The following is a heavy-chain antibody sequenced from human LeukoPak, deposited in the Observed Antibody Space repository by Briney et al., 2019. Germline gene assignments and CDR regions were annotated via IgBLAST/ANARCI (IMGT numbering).Heavy chain of an antibody. V-gene: IGHV3-11*04. CDR2: ISASGSTI. CDR1: GFTFSDYH. J-gene: IGHJ4*02. CDR3: ARDCGGHCYSGFDY. D-gene: IGHD2-21*02. Sequence: GGSLRLSCAASGFTFSDYHMAWIRQAPGKGLEYISHISASGSTIHYGDSVKGRFTIFRDDARNSVYLQMTSLRAEDTATYFCARDCGGHCYSGFDYWGQGALVTVSS.